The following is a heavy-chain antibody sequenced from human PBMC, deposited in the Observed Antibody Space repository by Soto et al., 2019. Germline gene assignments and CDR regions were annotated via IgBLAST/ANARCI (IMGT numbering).Heavy chain of an antibody. CDR2: IWYDGSNK. CDR3: ARDVVATVVPRRDYYDIEG. D-gene: IGHD5-12*01. V-gene: IGHV3-33*01. CDR1: GFTFSSYG. J-gene: IGHJ6*02. Sequence: LRLSCAASGFTFSSYGMHWVRQAPVNGLAWVAVIWYDGSNKYYADSAKGRFTISRDNSKNTLYRQMNSLRAEDTDVYYCARDVVATVVPRRDYYDIEGWHQVNRVAVSS.